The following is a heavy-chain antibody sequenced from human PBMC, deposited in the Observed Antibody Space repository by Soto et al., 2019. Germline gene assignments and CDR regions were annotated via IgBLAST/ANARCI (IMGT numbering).Heavy chain of an antibody. Sequence: QVQLVESGGGVVQPGRSLRLSCAASGFTFSSYGMHWVRQAPGKGLEWVAVISYDGSNKYYADSVKGRFTISRDNSKNTLYLQMNSLRAEDTAVYYCAKGRASTTVTKVDYWGQGTLVTVSS. CDR3: AKGRASTTVTKVDY. V-gene: IGHV3-30*18. J-gene: IGHJ4*02. CDR1: GFTFSSYG. CDR2: ISYDGSNK. D-gene: IGHD4-17*01.